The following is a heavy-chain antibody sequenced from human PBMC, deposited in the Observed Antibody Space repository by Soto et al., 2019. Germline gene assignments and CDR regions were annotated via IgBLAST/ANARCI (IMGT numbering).Heavy chain of an antibody. J-gene: IGHJ6*02. CDR1: GFTFSSYA. Sequence: LRLSCAASGFTFSSYAMHWVRQAPGKGLEWVAVISYDGSNKYYADSVKGRFTISRDNSKNTLYLQMDSLRAEDTAVYYCARLSTATSYYYYYYGMDVWGQGTTVTVSS. V-gene: IGHV3-30-3*01. CDR2: ISYDGSNK. D-gene: IGHD5-18*01. CDR3: ARLSTATSYYYYYYGMDV.